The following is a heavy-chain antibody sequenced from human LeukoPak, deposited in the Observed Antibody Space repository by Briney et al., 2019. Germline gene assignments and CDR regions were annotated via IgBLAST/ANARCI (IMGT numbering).Heavy chain of an antibody. CDR2: ISGSGAGT. CDR3: AKSETYGSGNSPYYYYYYMDV. J-gene: IGHJ6*03. CDR1: GFTFSSYA. Sequence: GGSLRLSCAASGFTFSSYAMSWVRQAPGKGLEWVSSISGSGAGTYYADSVKGRFTISRDISKNTLYLQMKSLRAEDTAVYYCAKSETYGSGNSPYYYYYYMDVWGKGTTVTVSS. V-gene: IGHV3-23*01. D-gene: IGHD3-10*01.